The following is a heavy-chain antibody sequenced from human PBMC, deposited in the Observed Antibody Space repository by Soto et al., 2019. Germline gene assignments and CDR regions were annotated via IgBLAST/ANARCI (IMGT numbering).Heavy chain of an antibody. D-gene: IGHD2-15*01. V-gene: IGHV4-4*02. Sequence: QVQLQESGPGLVKPSGTLSLTCAVSGGSISSSNWWSWVRQPPGKGLEWIGAIYHSGSTNHNPSLKSRVTISVDKSKNPFSRKLGSVTAADTAVDYCAREFGGLGGVVAADYWGQGTLVTVSS. CDR3: AREFGGLGGVVAADY. CDR1: GGSISSSNW. CDR2: IYHSGST. J-gene: IGHJ4*02.